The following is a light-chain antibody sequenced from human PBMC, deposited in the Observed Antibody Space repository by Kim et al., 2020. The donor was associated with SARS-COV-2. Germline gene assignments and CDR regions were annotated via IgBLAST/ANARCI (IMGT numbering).Light chain of an antibody. CDR1: HSINTW. V-gene: IGKV1-5*03. CDR3: QLYNSNSAWT. CDR2: MAF. Sequence: GDRVTITCRASHSINTWLAWYQQKPGKAPNLMTYMAFTLESVVPSRFRGNGSGTEFTLIISCMQPDDFATYYCQLYNSNSAWTFGHGTKVDIK. J-gene: IGKJ1*01.